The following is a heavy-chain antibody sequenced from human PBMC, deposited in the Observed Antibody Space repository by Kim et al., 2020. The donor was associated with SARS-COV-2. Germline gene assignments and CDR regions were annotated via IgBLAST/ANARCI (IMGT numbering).Heavy chain of an antibody. V-gene: IGHV3-23*01. CDR3: AKDIRGRGATTVTTLFDY. D-gene: IGHD4-4*01. Sequence: GGSLRLSCAASGFTFSSYAMSWVRQAPGKGLEWVSAISGSGGSTYYADSVKGRFTISRDNSKNTLYLQMNSLRAEDTAVYYCAKDIRGRGATTVTTLFDYWGQGTLVTVSS. CDR1: GFTFSSYA. CDR2: ISGSGGST. J-gene: IGHJ4*02.